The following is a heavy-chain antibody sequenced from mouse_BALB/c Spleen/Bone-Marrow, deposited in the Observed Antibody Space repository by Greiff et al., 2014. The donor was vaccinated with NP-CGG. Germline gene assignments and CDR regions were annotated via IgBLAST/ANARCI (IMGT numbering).Heavy chain of an antibody. CDR1: GFTFGSFG. V-gene: IGHV5-17*02. Sequence: DVMLVESGGGLVQPGGSRRLSCAASGFTFGSFGMHWVRQAPEKGLEWVAYISSGSSTIYYADTMKGRFTISRDNPKNTLFLQMTSLRSEDTAMYYCTRSGTLGAMDYWGQGTSVTVSS. D-gene: IGHD3-3*01. J-gene: IGHJ4*01. CDR2: ISSGSSTI. CDR3: TRSGTLGAMDY.